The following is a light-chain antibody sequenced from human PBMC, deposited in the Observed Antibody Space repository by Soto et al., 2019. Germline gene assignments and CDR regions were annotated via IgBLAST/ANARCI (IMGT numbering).Light chain of an antibody. CDR1: HGITNR. CDR2: AAS. CDR3: QQSYSTPIT. Sequence: DVPMTQSPSSRSASVGDRGTSAVRASHGITNRLAWYQQKPGKAPKLLIYAASSLPSGVPSRISGSGSGTDFTLTISSLQPDDFATYYCQQSYSTPITFGQGTRLEIK. V-gene: IGKV1-12*01. J-gene: IGKJ5*01.